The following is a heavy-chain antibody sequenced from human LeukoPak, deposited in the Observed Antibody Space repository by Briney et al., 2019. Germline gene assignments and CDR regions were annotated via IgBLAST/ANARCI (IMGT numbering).Heavy chain of an antibody. D-gene: IGHD5-18*01. CDR3: ASLDTAKQPLANH. CDR2: IKEDGSER. V-gene: IGHV3-7*03. Sequence: GGSLRLSCAASPFIFSGHWLNWVRQTPGKGLEWVASIKEDGSERQYVDSVKGRFSISRDNTKGSLYLQMNTLRVEDTAMYYCASLDTAKQPLANHWGQGTLVTVSS. CDR1: PFIFSGHW. J-gene: IGHJ5*02.